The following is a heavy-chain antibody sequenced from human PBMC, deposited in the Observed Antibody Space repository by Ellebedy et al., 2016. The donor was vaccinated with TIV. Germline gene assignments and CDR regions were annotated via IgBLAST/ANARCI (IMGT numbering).Heavy chain of an antibody. CDR2: IIPIFGTA. CDR1: GGTFSSYA. V-gene: IGHV1-69*13. J-gene: IGHJ1*01. CDR3: ARAYYYDSSGSSEYFQH. D-gene: IGHD3-22*01. Sequence: AASVKVSCKASGGTFSSYAISWVRQAPGQGLEWMGGIIPIFGTANYAQKFQGRVTITADESTSTAYMELSSLRSEDTAVYYCARAYYYDSSGSSEYFQHWGQGTLVTVSS.